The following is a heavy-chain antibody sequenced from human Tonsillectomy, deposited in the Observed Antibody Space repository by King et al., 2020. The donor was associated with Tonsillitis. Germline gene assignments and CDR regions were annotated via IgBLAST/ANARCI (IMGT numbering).Heavy chain of an antibody. D-gene: IGHD1-26*01. CDR2: IKQDGNDR. V-gene: IGHV3-7*03. CDR1: GFIFSSYW. Sequence: VQLVESGGGLVQPGGSLSLSCAASGFIFSSYWMSWVRQAPGKGLEWVANIKQDGNDRNYVDSVKGRFTISRDNAKNSLSLQLNSLKAEDTAVYYCARVGEDGMDVWGQGTTVTVSS. J-gene: IGHJ6*02. CDR3: ARVGEDGMDV.